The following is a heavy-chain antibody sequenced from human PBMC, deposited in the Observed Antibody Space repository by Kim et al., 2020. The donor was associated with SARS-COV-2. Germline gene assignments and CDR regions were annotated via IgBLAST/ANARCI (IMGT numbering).Heavy chain of an antibody. CDR3: ASFYDSSGYYY. V-gene: IGHV4-34*01. D-gene: IGHD3-22*01. J-gene: IGHJ4*02. Sequence: THNPTLKSRIAISVDTSKNQFSLKLSYVTAADTAVYYCASFYDSSGYYYWGQGTLVTVSS.